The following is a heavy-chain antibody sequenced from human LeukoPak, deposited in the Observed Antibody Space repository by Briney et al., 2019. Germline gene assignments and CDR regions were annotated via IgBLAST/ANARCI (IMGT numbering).Heavy chain of an antibody. Sequence: PGGSLRLSCAASGFTFDDYAMHWVRQAPGKGLEWVSLITGDGGSTYYADSVKGRFTISRDNSKNSLYLQMNSLRTEDTALYYCAKDVRGSLLLWCGEAGIDHWGKGTLVTVSS. D-gene: IGHD3-10*01. V-gene: IGHV3-43*02. CDR3: AKDVRGSLLLWCGEAGIDH. CDR1: GFTFDDYA. CDR2: ITGDGGST. J-gene: IGHJ4*02.